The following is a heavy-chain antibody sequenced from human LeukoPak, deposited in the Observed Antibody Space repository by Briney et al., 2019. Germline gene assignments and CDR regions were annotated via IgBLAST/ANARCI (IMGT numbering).Heavy chain of an antibody. CDR2: ISYDGSNK. D-gene: IGHD4-17*01. J-gene: IGHJ5*01. CDR3: AKDPADFGDYVNWFES. V-gene: IGHV3-30*18. Sequence: GRSLRLSCAASGFTFSSYGMHWVRQAPGKGLEWVAVISYDGSNKYYADSVKGRFTISRDNSKNTLYLQMNSLRVEDTAVYYCAKDPADFGDYVNWFESWGQGTLVTVSS. CDR1: GFTFSSYG.